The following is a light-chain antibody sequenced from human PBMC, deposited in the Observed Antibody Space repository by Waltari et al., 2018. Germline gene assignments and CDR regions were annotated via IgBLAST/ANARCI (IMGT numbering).Light chain of an antibody. J-gene: IGLJ2*01. Sequence: QSVLTQSPSASGTPGQRVTISCSGSSSNIGSNYVYWYQQLPGTAPKLLIYSNKQRPSGVPDRLSGSKPGTSASLAISGLRSEDEADYYCAAWDDSLSGLVFGGGTKLTVL. CDR2: SNK. CDR1: SSNIGSNY. V-gene: IGLV1-47*02. CDR3: AAWDDSLSGLV.